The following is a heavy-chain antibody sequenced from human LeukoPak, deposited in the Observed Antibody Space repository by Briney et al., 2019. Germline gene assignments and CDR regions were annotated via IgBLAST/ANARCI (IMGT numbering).Heavy chain of an antibody. CDR3: AKDHWATTASVCDY. J-gene: IGHJ4*02. Sequence: GGSLRLPCAASGFTFSDYYMSWLRQAPGKGLEWVSYISSSGSTIYYADSVKGRFTISRDNSKNTLYLQMNSLRAEDTAVYYCAKDHWATTASVCDYWGQGTLVTVSS. D-gene: IGHD3-16*01. V-gene: IGHV3-11*04. CDR1: GFTFSDYY. CDR2: ISSSGSTI.